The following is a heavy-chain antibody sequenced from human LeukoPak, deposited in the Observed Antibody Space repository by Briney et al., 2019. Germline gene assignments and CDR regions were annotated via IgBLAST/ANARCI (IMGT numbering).Heavy chain of an antibody. D-gene: IGHD6-19*01. CDR3: AKDPSGWYYLDY. CDR2: ISGSGDST. V-gene: IGHV3-23*01. CDR1: GFTFSSYA. J-gene: IGHJ4*02. Sequence: GGSLRLSCAASGFTFSSYAMTWVRQAPGKGLEWVSGISGSGDSTYYADSVKGRFTISRDNSKNTLYLQMNGLRAEDTAVYYCAKDPSGWYYLDYWGQGTLVTVSS.